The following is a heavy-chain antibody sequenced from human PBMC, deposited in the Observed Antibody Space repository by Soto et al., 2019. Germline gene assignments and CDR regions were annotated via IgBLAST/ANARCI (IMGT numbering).Heavy chain of an antibody. CDR1: GGSMSSYY. D-gene: IGHD3-3*01. V-gene: IGHV4-4*07. CDR3: ARGQRFSDWFDP. J-gene: IGHJ5*02. Sequence: SETLSLTCTASGGSMSSYYWTWIRQPAGKGLEWIGRVYSSGGTHYNPSLKSRVTISLDTSKNQFSLRLLSVTDADTAVYYCARGQRFSDWFDPWGQGTLVTVSS. CDR2: VYSSGGT.